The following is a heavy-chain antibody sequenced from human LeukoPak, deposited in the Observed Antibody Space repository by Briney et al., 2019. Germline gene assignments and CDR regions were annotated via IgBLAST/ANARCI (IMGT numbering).Heavy chain of an antibody. Sequence: GASVKVSCKASGGTFSSYAISWVRQAPGQGLEWMGRIIPIFGTANYAQKFQGRVTITTDESTSTAYMELSSLRSEDTAVYYCASGIRRDGYNWDDAFDIWGQGTMVTVSS. V-gene: IGHV1-69*05. CDR2: IIPIFGTA. CDR1: GGTFSSYA. J-gene: IGHJ3*02. CDR3: ASGIRRDGYNWDDAFDI. D-gene: IGHD5-24*01.